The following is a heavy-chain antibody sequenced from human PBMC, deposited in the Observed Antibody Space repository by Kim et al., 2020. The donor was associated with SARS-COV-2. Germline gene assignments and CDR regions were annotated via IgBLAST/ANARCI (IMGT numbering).Heavy chain of an antibody. CDR2: ISYDGSNK. CDR3: AKELKMEHGSGWYYYYYGMDV. V-gene: IGHV3-30*18. D-gene: IGHD6-19*01. J-gene: IGHJ6*02. CDR1: GITFSSYG. Sequence: GGSLRLSCAASGITFSSYGMHWVRQAPGKGLEWVAVISYDGSNKNYADSVKGRFTIARDNSKNTLYLQMNSLRDEDTAVYYCAKELKMEHGSGWYYYYYGMDVWAQGTTVTVSS.